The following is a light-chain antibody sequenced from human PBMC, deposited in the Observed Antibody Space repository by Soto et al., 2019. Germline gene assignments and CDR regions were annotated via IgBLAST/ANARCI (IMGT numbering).Light chain of an antibody. V-gene: IGKV1-8*01. CDR1: QGISSY. CDR2: AAS. CDR3: QQYYSYPPT. J-gene: IGKJ1*01. Sequence: AIRMTQSPSSLSASTGDRVTITCRASQGISSYLAWYQQKPEKAPKLLIYAASTLQSGVPSRFSGSGSGTDFTLTISCLQSEDFATYYCQQYYSYPPTFGQGTKVDI.